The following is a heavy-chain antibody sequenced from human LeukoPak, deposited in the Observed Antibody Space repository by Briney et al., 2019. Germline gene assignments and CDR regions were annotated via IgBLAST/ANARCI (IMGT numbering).Heavy chain of an antibody. J-gene: IGHJ6*02. CDR3: ARGNFWSGYYYYGMDV. CDR1: GGSISSYY. CDR2: IYYSGST. Sequence: SETLSRTCTVSGGSISSYYWSWIRQPPGKGLEWIGYIYYSGSTNYNPSLKSRVTISVDTSKNQFSLKLSSVTAADTAVYYCARGNFWSGYYYYGMDVWGQGTTVTVSS. D-gene: IGHD3-3*01. V-gene: IGHV4-59*01.